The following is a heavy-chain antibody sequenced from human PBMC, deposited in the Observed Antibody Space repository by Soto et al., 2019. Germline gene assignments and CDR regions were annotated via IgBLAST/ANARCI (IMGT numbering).Heavy chain of an antibody. CDR2: IIPIFGTA. CDR3: ARGYGSGSYLYYYGMDV. J-gene: IGHJ6*02. V-gene: IGHV1-69*01. CDR1: GGTFSSYA. Sequence: QVQLVQSGAEVKKPGSSVKVSCKASGGTFSSYAISWVRQAPGQGLEWMGGIIPIFGTANYAQKFQGRVTITADESTSTAYMELSSLRSEDTAVYYCARGYGSGSYLYYYGMDVWGQGTTVTVSS. D-gene: IGHD3-10*01.